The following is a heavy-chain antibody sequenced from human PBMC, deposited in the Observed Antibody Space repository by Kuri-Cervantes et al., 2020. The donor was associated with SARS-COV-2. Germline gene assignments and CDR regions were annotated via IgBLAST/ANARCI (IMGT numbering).Heavy chain of an antibody. J-gene: IGHJ4*02. CDR1: GFTVSSNY. CDR3: ARDGWTYCGGDCYYDGYFDY. Sequence: GGSLRLSCAASGFTVSSNYMSWVRQAPGKGLEWVSYISSSSSTIYYADSVKGRFTISRDNAKNSLYLQMNSLRAEDTAVYYCARDGWTYCGGDCYYDGYFDYWGQGTLVTVSS. V-gene: IGHV3-48*01. D-gene: IGHD2-21*01. CDR2: ISSSSSTI.